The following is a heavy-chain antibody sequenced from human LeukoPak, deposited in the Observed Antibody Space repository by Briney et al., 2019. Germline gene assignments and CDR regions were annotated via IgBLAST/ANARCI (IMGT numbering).Heavy chain of an antibody. J-gene: IGHJ4*02. D-gene: IGHD3-3*01. CDR3: ARVRRFLEWLSEPDREFDY. Sequence: ASVKVSCKASGYTFTSYYMHWVRQAPGQGLEWMGIINPSGGSTSYAQKFQGRVTMTRDMSTSTVYMELSSLRSEDTAVYYCARVRRFLEWLSEPDREFDYWGQGTLVTVSS. CDR2: INPSGGST. V-gene: IGHV1-46*01. CDR1: GYTFTSYY.